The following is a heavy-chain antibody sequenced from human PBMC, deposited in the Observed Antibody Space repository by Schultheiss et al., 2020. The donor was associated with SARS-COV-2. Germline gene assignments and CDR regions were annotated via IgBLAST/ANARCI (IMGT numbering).Heavy chain of an antibody. Sequence: GGSLRLSCAASGFTFGTYNMHWVRQAPGKGLEWVSSISSSSTIYYADSVKGRFTISRDNAKNSLYLQMNSLRAEDTAVYYCARSNLFDYWGQGTLVTVSS. CDR3: ARSNLFDY. V-gene: IGHV3-69-1*02. J-gene: IGHJ4*02. CDR2: ISSSSTI. CDR1: GFTFGTYN.